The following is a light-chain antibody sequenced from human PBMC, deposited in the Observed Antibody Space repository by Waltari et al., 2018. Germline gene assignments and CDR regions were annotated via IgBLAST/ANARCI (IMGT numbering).Light chain of an antibody. CDR1: RSIFYSSSYKDY. Sequence: DIVMTQSPGSLAVSLGERATINCRSSRSIFYSSSYKDYLAWYQQRPGQPPRLIISWATTRESGVPDRFIGSGSETDFTLTITSLQAEDVAVYYCQQYLRTPPTFGQWTKVEI. J-gene: IGKJ1*01. V-gene: IGKV4-1*01. CDR2: WAT. CDR3: QQYLRTPPT.